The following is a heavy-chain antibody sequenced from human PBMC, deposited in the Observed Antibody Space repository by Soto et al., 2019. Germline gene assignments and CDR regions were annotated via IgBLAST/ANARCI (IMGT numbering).Heavy chain of an antibody. CDR2: IYHSGST. Sequence: QVQMQESGPGLVKPSGTLSLTCAVSGGSISSSNWWSWVRQPPGKGLEWIGEIYHSGSTNYNPSLKSRVTISVDKSKNQFSLKLSSVTAADTAVYYCAREFYGSGSYYTQIFDYWGQGTLVTVSS. CDR3: AREFYGSGSYYTQIFDY. D-gene: IGHD3-10*01. J-gene: IGHJ4*02. CDR1: GGSISSSNW. V-gene: IGHV4-4*02.